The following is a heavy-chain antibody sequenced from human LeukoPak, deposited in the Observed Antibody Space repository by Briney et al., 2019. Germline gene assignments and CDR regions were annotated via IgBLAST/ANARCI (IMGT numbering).Heavy chain of an antibody. Sequence: SETLSLTCTVSGGFISNHYWSWIRQPPGKGLEWIGYFYYSGSTTYNPSLKSRVTISVDTSKNQFSLNLSSVTAADTAVYYCARASRITIFGVATNYMDVWGKGTTVTVSS. CDR2: FYYSGST. J-gene: IGHJ6*03. V-gene: IGHV4-59*11. D-gene: IGHD3-3*01. CDR1: GGFISNHY. CDR3: ARASRITIFGVATNYMDV.